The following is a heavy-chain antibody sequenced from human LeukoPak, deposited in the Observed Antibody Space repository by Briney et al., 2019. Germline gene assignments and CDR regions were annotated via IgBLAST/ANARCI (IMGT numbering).Heavy chain of an antibody. CDR1: GFTFDDYT. J-gene: IGHJ4*02. Sequence: GGSLRLSCAASGFTFDDYTLHWVRQAPGKGLEWVSLISWDGDTTYYADSVKGRFTISRDNAQNSLYLQMNSLRVEDTAVYYCAKVAKYYYGSETYYFFEHWGQGTPVTASS. D-gene: IGHD3-10*01. CDR3: AKVAKYYYGSETYYFFEH. CDR2: ISWDGDTT. V-gene: IGHV3-43*01.